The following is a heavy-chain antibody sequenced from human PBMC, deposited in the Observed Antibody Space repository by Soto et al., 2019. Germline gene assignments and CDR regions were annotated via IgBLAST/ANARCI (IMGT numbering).Heavy chain of an antibody. CDR2: ISSSSSYI. CDR3: GSVSSSTSYYYMDV. J-gene: IGHJ6*03. Sequence: GGSLRLSCAASGFTFSSYSMNWVRQAPGKGLEWVSSISSSSSYIYYADSVKGRFTISRENAKNSLYLQMNSLRAEDTAVYYCGSVSSSTSYYYMDVWGKGTTVTVSS. CDR1: GFTFSSYS. D-gene: IGHD2-2*01. V-gene: IGHV3-21*01.